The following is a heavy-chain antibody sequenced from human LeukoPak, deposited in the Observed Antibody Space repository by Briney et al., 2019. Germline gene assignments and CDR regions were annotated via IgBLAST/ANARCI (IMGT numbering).Heavy chain of an antibody. D-gene: IGHD1-26*01. Sequence: GGSLRLSCAASGFTFSSYSMNWVRQAPGKGLEWVSSISSSSSYIYYADSVKGRFTISRDNAKNSLYLQLNSLRAEDTAVYYCARETPVGGPSYFDYWGQGTLVTVSS. J-gene: IGHJ4*02. V-gene: IGHV3-21*01. CDR1: GFTFSSYS. CDR3: ARETPVGGPSYFDY. CDR2: ISSSSSYI.